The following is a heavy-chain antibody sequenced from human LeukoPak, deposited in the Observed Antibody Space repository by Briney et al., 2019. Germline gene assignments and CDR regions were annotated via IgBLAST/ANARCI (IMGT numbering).Heavy chain of an antibody. D-gene: IGHD3-3*01. V-gene: IGHV4-59*01. CDR1: GGSISSYY. CDR2: IYYSGST. Sequence: SETLSLTCTVSGGSISSYYWSWIRRPPGKGLEWIGYIYYSGSTNYNPSLKSRVTISVDTSKNQFSLKLSSVTAADTAVYYCARAPRTRVVIPNYYMDVWGKGTTVTVSS. J-gene: IGHJ6*03. CDR3: ARAPRTRVVIPNYYMDV.